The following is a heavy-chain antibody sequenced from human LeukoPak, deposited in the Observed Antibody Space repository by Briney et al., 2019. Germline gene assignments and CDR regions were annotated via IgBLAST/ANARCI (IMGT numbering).Heavy chain of an antibody. Sequence: GRSLRLSCTASGFTFGDYAMSWVRQAPGKGLEWVGFIRSKAYGGTTEYAASVKGRFTISRDDSKSIAYLQMNSLKTEDTAVYYCTRCGGGCCYWDGNYWGQGTLVTVSS. D-gene: IGHD2-15*01. CDR3: TRCGGGCCYWDGNY. CDR1: GFTFGDYA. V-gene: IGHV3-49*04. J-gene: IGHJ4*02. CDR2: IRSKAYGGTT.